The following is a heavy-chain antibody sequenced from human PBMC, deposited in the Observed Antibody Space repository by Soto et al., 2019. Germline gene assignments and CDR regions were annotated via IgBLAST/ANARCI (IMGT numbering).Heavy chain of an antibody. CDR1: GGSVSSGSYY. D-gene: IGHD1-26*01. Sequence: SETLSLTCTVSGGSVSSGSYYWSWIRQPPGKGLEWIGYIYYSGSTNYNPSLKSRVTISVDTSKNQFSLKLSSVTAADTAVYYCARGAYGPNWFDPWGQGTLVTVS. J-gene: IGHJ5*02. CDR2: IYYSGST. V-gene: IGHV4-61*01. CDR3: ARGAYGPNWFDP.